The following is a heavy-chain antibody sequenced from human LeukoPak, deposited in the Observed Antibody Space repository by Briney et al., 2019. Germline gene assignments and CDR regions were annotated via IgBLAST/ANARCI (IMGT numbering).Heavy chain of an antibody. D-gene: IGHD2-2*01. CDR3: ARGPGALDY. Sequence: GRSLRLSCAASGFAFSRYGMHWVRQAPGKGLEGVALISHDGTNRNHADSVKGRFTISRDNSNSTLYLQMSSLRAEDTAVYYCARGPGALDYWGQGALVTVSS. CDR2: ISHDGTNR. J-gene: IGHJ4*02. V-gene: IGHV3-30*03. CDR1: GFAFSRYG.